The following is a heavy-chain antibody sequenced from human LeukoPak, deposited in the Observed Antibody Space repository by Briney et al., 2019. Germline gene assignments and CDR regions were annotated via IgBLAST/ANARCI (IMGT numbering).Heavy chain of an antibody. CDR2: IKSKADGCTT. CDR3: TTAHYFDSTYDY. J-gene: IGHJ4*02. D-gene: IGHD3-22*01. Sequence: GGSLRLSCAASGFTISYAWMSWARQAPGKGLEWVGRIKSKADGCTTDYAAPLEVRFTISRDDSKNTLYLQMSSLKTEDTAVYYCTTAHYFDSTYDYWGQGTLVTVSS. CDR1: GFTISYAW. V-gene: IGHV3-15*01.